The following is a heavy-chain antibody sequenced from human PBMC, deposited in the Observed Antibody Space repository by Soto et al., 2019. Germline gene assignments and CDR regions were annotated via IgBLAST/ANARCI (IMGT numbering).Heavy chain of an antibody. J-gene: IGHJ5*02. D-gene: IGHD6-6*01. CDR2: LHNSGSP. CDR3: ASGSSTDNVRS. CDR1: GASIHNGGYF. Sequence: QVQLQESGPGLVRPSQTLSLTCSVSGASIHNGGYFWSWIRQSPEKGLEWIGHLHNSGSPYNNPSPKGRVTLSADTSMTPFTPALTSVTAADTAISYCASGSSTDNVRSWGQGILVTVSS. V-gene: IGHV4-30-4*01.